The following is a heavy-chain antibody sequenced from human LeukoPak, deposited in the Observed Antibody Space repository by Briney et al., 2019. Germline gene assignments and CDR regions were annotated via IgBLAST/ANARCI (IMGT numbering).Heavy chain of an antibody. V-gene: IGHV4-59*08. CDR1: GGSISSYF. CDR2: IYYSGST. D-gene: IGHD3-10*01. CDR3: ARHYGSGTYPLDY. J-gene: IGHJ4*02. Sequence: SETLSLTCTVSGGSISSYFWSWIRQPPGKGLEWIGYIYYSGSTNYNPSLKSRVTISVDTSKNQFSLKLSSVTAADTAVYYCARHYGSGTYPLDYWGQGALVTVSS.